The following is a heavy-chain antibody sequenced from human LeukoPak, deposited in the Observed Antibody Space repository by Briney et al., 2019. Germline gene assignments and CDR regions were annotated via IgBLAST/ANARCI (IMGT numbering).Heavy chain of an antibody. CDR3: AKDLRGYSYGYIGREIDH. V-gene: IGHV3-23*01. CDR1: GFTFSSYA. J-gene: IGHJ4*02. Sequence: GGSLRLSCAASGFTFSSYAMSWVRQAPGKGLEWVSAISGSGGSTYYADSVKGRFTISRDNSKNTLYLQMNSLRAEDTAVYYCAKDLRGYSYGYIGREIDHWGQGTLVTVSS. CDR2: ISGSGGST. D-gene: IGHD5-18*01.